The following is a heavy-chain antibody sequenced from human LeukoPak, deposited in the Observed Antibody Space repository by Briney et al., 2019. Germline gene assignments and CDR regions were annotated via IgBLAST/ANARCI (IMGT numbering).Heavy chain of an antibody. CDR2: TWYDGSNK. D-gene: IGHD6-13*01. CDR3: ARDLRRGGSGIAAY. Sequence: GRSLRLSCAASGFTFSSYGMHWVRPAPGKGLEWVAVTWYDGSNKYYADSVKGRFTISRDNSKNTLYLQMNSLRAEDTAVYYCARDLRRGGSGIAAYWGQGTLATVSS. J-gene: IGHJ4*02. V-gene: IGHV3-33*01. CDR1: GFTFSSYG.